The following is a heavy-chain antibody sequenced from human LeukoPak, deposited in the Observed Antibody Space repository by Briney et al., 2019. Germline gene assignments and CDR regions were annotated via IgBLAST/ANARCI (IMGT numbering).Heavy chain of an antibody. J-gene: IGHJ4*02. D-gene: IGHD3-22*01. V-gene: IGHV3-43*01. CDR3: AKDRSAYDSSGYAYDY. Sequence: GGSLRLSCAASGFTFDDYTMHWVRQAPGKGLEWVSLISWDGGSTYYADSVKGRFTISRDNSKNSLYLQMNSLRTEDTALYYCAKDRSAYDSSGYAYDYWGQGTLVTVSS. CDR1: GFTFDDYT. CDR2: ISWDGGST.